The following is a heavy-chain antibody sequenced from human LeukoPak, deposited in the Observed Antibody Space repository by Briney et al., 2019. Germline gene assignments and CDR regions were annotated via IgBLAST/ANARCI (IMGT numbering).Heavy chain of an antibody. D-gene: IGHD2-2*01. CDR1: GFTFSSYG. J-gene: IGHJ4*02. Sequence: RAGGSLRLSCAASGFTFSSYGMHWVRQAPGKGLEWVAVIWYDGSNKYYADSVKGRFTISRDNSKNTLYLQMNSLRAEDTAVYFCAKDLYCSSTSCSNFDYWGQGTLVTVSS. CDR2: IWYDGSNK. V-gene: IGHV3-33*06. CDR3: AKDLYCSSTSCSNFDY.